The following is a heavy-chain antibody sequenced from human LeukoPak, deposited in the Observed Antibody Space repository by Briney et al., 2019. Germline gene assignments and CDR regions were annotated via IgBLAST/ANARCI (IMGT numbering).Heavy chain of an antibody. Sequence: GGSLRLSCAASGFTFDDYGMSWVRQAPGKGLEWVSGINWNGGSTGYADSVKGRFTISRDNSKNTLYLQMNSLTAEDTAVYYCAKDKDYYDSSGFHHTGALDYWGQGTLVTVSS. J-gene: IGHJ4*02. CDR3: AKDKDYYDSSGFHHTGALDY. CDR2: INWNGGST. CDR1: GFTFDDYG. V-gene: IGHV3-20*04. D-gene: IGHD3-22*01.